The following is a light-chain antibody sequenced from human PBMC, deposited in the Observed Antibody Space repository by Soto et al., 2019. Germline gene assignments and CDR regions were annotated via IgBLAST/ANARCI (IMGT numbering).Light chain of an antibody. CDR3: QQAYSLPFT. J-gene: IGKJ3*01. CDR1: QGISSW. Sequence: DIQMTQSPSSVSASVGDRDTITCRASQGISSWLAWYQQKPGKAPKLLIYGASNLKSGVPPRFSGSGSGTDFTLTISSLQPEDFATYYCQQAYSLPFTFGPGTKVDIK. CDR2: GAS. V-gene: IGKV1-12*02.